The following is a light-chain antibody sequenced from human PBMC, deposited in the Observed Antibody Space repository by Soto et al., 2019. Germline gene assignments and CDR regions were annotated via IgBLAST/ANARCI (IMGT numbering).Light chain of an antibody. V-gene: IGKV3-20*01. J-gene: IGKJ1*01. Sequence: EIVLTQSPGTLSLSPGEKAPPSCRASKRVSSSYLAWYQQKPGQAPRLLIYGASSRATGIPDRFSGSGSGTDFTLTISRLEPEDFAVYYCQQYGSSPWTFGQGTKVEIK. CDR1: KRVSSSY. CDR2: GAS. CDR3: QQYGSSPWT.